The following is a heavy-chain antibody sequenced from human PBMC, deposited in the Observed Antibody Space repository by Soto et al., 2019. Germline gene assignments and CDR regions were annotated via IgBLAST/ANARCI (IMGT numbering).Heavy chain of an antibody. V-gene: IGHV4-59*01. CDR1: GDSIRSYY. D-gene: IGHD5-12*01. CDR2: IYYSGST. J-gene: IGHJ6*02. CDR3: ARAYGGFDNGLDV. Sequence: SETLSLTCTVSGDSIRSYYWTWIRQPPGKGLELIGYIYYSGSTRYDPSLKSRVTISVDMSKNQFSLKLSSVIAADTAVYYCARAYGGFDNGLDVWGQGTAVTVSS.